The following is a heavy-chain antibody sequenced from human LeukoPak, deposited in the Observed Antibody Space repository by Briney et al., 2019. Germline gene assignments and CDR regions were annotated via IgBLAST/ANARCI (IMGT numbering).Heavy chain of an antibody. V-gene: IGHV4-59*01. CDR3: ARDRGSSWYDY. CDR1: GASISSYY. J-gene: IGHJ4*02. D-gene: IGHD6-13*01. CDR2: IYYIGTT. Sequence: ASETLSLTCTVSGASISSYYWTWIRQPPGKGLEWMGYIYYIGTTNYNPSLKSRVTISVDTSKNQFSLKLSSVIAADTAVYYCARDRGSSWYDYWGQGTLVTVSS.